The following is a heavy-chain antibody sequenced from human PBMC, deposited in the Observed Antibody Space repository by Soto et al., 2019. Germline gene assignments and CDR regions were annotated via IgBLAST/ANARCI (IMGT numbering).Heavy chain of an antibody. CDR2: IYSGGTT. Sequence: EVQLVESGGGLVQPGGSLRLSCAASGFIVSDNYMSWVRQTPGAGLEWVSVIYSGGTTYYADSVKGRFIMSRDDSKNTLYLQMNTLRDEDTGVYYCARSSYGSTGEYSAPEWFDYWGQGAQVTVSS. CDR3: ARSSYGSTGEYSAPEWFDY. J-gene: IGHJ4*02. D-gene: IGHD5-12*01. CDR1: GFIVSDNY. V-gene: IGHV3-66*01.